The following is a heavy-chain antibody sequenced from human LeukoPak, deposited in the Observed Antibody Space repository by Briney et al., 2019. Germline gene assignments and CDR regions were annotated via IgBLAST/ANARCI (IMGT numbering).Heavy chain of an antibody. CDR3: ARGGEWLRGYMDV. J-gene: IGHJ6*03. V-gene: IGHV4-59*01. CDR2: IYYSGST. D-gene: IGHD3-16*01. CDR1: GGSISSYY. Sequence: PSETLSLTCTVSGGSISSYYWSWIRQPPGKGLEWIGYIYYSGSTNYHPSLKSRVTISVDTSKNQFSLKLSSVTAADTAVYYCARGGEWLRGYMDVWGKGTTVTVSS.